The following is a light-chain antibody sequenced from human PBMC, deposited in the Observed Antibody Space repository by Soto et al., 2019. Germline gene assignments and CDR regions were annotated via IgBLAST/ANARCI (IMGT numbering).Light chain of an antibody. CDR3: QQRSDAVT. V-gene: IGKV3-11*01. J-gene: IGKJ5*01. CDR2: DAS. Sequence: TQSPSSVSASVGDRVTITCRASQDISTFLAWYKQKPGQAPRLLVYDASNRATDIPARFSGSGSGTDFTLTIRSLEPEDFAVYYCQQRSDAVTFGQGTRLEIK. CDR1: QDISTF.